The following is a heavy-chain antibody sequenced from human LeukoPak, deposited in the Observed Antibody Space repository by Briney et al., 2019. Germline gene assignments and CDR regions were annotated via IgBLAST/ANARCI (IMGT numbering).Heavy chain of an antibody. V-gene: IGHV1-3*01. D-gene: IGHD6-13*01. J-gene: IGHJ4*02. CDR3: ARKTIAAAGHFDY. CDR1: GYTFTGYY. Sequence: ASVKVSCKASGYTFTGYYMHWVRQAPGQRLEWMGWINAGNGNTKYSQKFQGRVTITRDTSASTAYMELSSLRSEDTAVYYCARKTIAAAGHFDYWGQGTLVTVSS. CDR2: INAGNGNT.